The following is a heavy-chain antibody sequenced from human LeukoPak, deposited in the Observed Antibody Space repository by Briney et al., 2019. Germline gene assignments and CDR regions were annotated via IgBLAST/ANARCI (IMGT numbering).Heavy chain of an antibody. CDR3: ARGGESYGSGSYLGSYNWFDP. J-gene: IGHJ5*02. D-gene: IGHD3-10*01. Sequence: ASVKVSCKASGGTFSSYAISWVRQAPGQGLEWMGGIIPIFGTANYAQKFQGRVTITADESTSTAYMELSSLRSEDTAVYYCARGGESYGSGSYLGSYNWFDPWGQGTLVTVSS. CDR1: GGTFSSYA. V-gene: IGHV1-69*13. CDR2: IIPIFGTA.